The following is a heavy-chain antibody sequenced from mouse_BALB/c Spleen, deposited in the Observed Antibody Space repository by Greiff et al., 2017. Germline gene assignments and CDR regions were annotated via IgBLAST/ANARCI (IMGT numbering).Heavy chain of an antibody. V-gene: IGHV7-1*02. J-gene: IGHJ4*01. D-gene: IGHD1-1*01. CDR1: GFTFSDFY. CDR2: SRNKANDYTT. Sequence: EVNVVESGGGLVQPGGSLRLSCATSGFTFSDFYMEWVRQPPGKRLEWIAASRNKANDYTTEYSASVKGRFIVSRDTSQSILYLQMNALRAEDTAIYYCARDYYGSSYGAMDYWGQGTSVTVSS. CDR3: ARDYYGSSYGAMDY.